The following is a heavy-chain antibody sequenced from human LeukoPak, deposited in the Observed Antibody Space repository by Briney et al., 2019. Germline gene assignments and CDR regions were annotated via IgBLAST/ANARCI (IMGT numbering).Heavy chain of an antibody. CDR2: ISYDGSNK. V-gene: IGHV3-30*04. J-gene: IGHJ4*02. D-gene: IGHD3-22*01. CDR3: AREWIPYYYDSSGYDDY. CDR1: GFTFSSYA. Sequence: GGSLRLSCAASGFTFSSYAMHWVRQAPGKGLEWVAVISYDGSNKYYADSVKGRFTISRDNSKNSLYLQMNSLRAEDTAVYYCAREWIPYYYDSSGYDDYWGQGTLVTVSS.